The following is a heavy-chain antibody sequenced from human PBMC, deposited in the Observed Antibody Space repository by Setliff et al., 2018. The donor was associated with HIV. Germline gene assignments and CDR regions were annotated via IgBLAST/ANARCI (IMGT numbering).Heavy chain of an antibody. CDR1: GLTFSDHY. V-gene: IGHV3-23*01. J-gene: IGHJ5*02. Sequence: GGSLRLSCAASGLTFSDHYMDWVRQAPGKGLEWVALSSGIGGYTYYAESVKGRFTVSRDSSKNMLYLQMNSLRAEDTAVYYCAKGVFDQWGQGTPVTVSS. CDR2: SSGIGGYT. CDR3: AKGVFDQ.